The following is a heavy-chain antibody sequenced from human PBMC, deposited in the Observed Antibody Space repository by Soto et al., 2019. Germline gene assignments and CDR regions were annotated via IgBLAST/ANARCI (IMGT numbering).Heavy chain of an antibody. V-gene: IGHV3-33*06. CDR2: IWYDGSNK. CDR3: AKDSENSSGWYAYFDY. Sequence: GGSLRLSCAASGFTLSSYGMHWVRQAPGKGLEWVAVIWYDGSNKYYADSVKGRFTISRDNSKNTLYLQMNSLRAEDTAVYYCAKDSENSSGWYAYFDYWGQGTLVTVSS. D-gene: IGHD6-19*01. J-gene: IGHJ4*02. CDR1: GFTLSSYG.